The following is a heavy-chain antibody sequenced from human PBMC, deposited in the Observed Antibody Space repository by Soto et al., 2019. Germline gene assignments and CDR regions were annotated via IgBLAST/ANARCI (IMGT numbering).Heavy chain of an antibody. D-gene: IGHD6-19*01. CDR3: AKDLWYSSGWFDY. V-gene: IGHV3-23*01. J-gene: IGHJ4*02. CDR2: ISGSGGST. CDR1: GGTFSSYT. Sequence: SCKASGGTFSSYTISWVRQAPGKGLEWISAISGSGGSTYYADSVKGRFTISRDNSKNTLYLQMNSLRAEDTAVYYCAKDLWYSSGWFDYWGQGTLVTVSS.